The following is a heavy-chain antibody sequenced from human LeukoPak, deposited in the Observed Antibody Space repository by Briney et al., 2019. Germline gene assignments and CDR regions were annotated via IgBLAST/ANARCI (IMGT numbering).Heavy chain of an antibody. V-gene: IGHV4-39*01. Sequence: SETLSLTCTVSGVSISSSNSYWGWIRQPPGKGLEWIGSIYYSGNTYYNASLKSQVSISIDTSKNQFSPKLTSVTAADTAVYYCARQTGSGLFILPGGQGTLVTVSS. CDR3: ARQTGSGLFILP. J-gene: IGHJ4*02. D-gene: IGHD3/OR15-3a*01. CDR1: GVSISSSNSY. CDR2: IYYSGNT.